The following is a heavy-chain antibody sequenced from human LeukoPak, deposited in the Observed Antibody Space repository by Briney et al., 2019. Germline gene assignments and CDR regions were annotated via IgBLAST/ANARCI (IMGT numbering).Heavy chain of an antibody. Sequence: ASVKVSCKASGYTFTSCGISWVRQAPGQGLEWMGWISAYNGNTNYAQKLQGRVTMTTDTSTSTAYMELRSLRSDDTAVYYCARVPSMIVVVITGDYYFDYWGQGTLVTVSS. V-gene: IGHV1-18*01. CDR2: ISAYNGNT. CDR3: ARVPSMIVVVITGDYYFDY. CDR1: GYTFTSCG. J-gene: IGHJ4*02. D-gene: IGHD3-22*01.